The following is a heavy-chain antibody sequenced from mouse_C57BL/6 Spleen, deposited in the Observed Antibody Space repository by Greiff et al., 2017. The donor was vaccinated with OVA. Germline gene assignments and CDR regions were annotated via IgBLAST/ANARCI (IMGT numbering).Heavy chain of an antibody. CDR2: IYPGSGST. CDR1: GYTFTSYW. J-gene: IGHJ4*01. CDR3: ARYWGMDY. Sequence: VQRVESGAELVKPGASVKMSCKASGYTFTSYWITWVKQRPGQGLEWIGDIYPGSGSTNYNEKFKSKATLTVDTSSSTAYMQLSSLTSEDSAVYYCARYWGMDYWGQGTSVTVSS. V-gene: IGHV1-55*01.